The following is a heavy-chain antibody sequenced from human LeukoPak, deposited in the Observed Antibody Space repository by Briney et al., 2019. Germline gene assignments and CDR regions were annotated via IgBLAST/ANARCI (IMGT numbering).Heavy chain of an antibody. Sequence: ASETLSLTCTVYGGSFSGYYWSWIRQPPGKGLEWIGEINHSGSTNYNPSLKSRVTISVDMSKNQFSLKLSSVTAADTAVYYCARGLSGYYPTWGQGTLVTVSS. D-gene: IGHD3-22*01. CDR1: GGSFSGYY. CDR2: INHSGST. CDR3: ARGLSGYYPT. V-gene: IGHV4-34*01. J-gene: IGHJ5*02.